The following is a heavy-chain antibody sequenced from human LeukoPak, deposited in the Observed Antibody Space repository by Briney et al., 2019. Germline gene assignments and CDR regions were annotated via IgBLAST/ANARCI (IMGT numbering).Heavy chain of an antibody. D-gene: IGHD2-15*01. J-gene: IGHJ5*02. V-gene: IGHV4-39*07. Sequence: PSETLSLTCTVSGGSISSSSYYWGWIRQPPGKGLEWIGSIYYSGSTYYNPSLKSRVTISVDTSKSQFSLKLSSVTAADTAVYYCARDLVPQIAATPELPTTSSNWFDPWGQGTLVTVSS. CDR2: IYYSGST. CDR1: GGSISSSSYY. CDR3: ARDLVPQIAATPELPTTSSNWFDP.